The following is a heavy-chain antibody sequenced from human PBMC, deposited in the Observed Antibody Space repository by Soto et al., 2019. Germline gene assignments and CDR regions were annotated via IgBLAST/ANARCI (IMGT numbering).Heavy chain of an antibody. D-gene: IGHD3-16*02. V-gene: IGHV3-33*01. CDR2: IWDDGSNK. CDR1: GFTFSSYG. CDR3: AREVGSDPGWFDP. Sequence: QVQLVESGGGVVQPGRSLRLSCAASGFTFSSYGMHWVRQAPGKVLEWVAVIWDDGSNKYYADSVKGRFTISRDNSNNTLYLQMNSLRAEDTAVYYCAREVGSDPGWFDPWGQGTLVTVSS. J-gene: IGHJ5*02.